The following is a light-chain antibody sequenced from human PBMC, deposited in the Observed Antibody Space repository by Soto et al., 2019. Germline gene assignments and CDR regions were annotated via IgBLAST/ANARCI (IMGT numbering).Light chain of an antibody. Sequence: DIQMTQSPSTLSASVGDRVTITCRASQSISSWLAWYQQKPGKAPKLLIYKASSLESGFPSRFSCSGSGTEFTLTISSLQPDDFATYYCQQYNSYSPWTFGQGTKVEIK. J-gene: IGKJ1*01. CDR1: QSISSW. CDR2: KAS. CDR3: QQYNSYSPWT. V-gene: IGKV1-5*03.